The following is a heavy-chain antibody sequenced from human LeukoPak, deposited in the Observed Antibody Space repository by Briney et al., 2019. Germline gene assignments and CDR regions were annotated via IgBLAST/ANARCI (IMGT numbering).Heavy chain of an antibody. CDR2: IRYDGSNK. J-gene: IGHJ4*02. CDR1: GFTFSSYG. Sequence: GGSLRLSCAASGFTFSSYGMHWVRQAPGKGLEWVAFIRYDGSNKYYADSVKGRFTISRDNSKNTLYLQMNSLGAEDTAVYYCAKERGMVRVIDYWGQGTLVTVSS. V-gene: IGHV3-30*02. D-gene: IGHD3-10*01. CDR3: AKERGMVRVIDY.